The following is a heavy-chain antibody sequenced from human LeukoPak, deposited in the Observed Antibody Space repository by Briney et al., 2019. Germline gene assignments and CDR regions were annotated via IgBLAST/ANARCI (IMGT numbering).Heavy chain of an antibody. V-gene: IGHV3-21*01. CDR2: ISSSSTYR. D-gene: IGHD2-2*01. Sequence: GGSLRLSCAASGFTFSSYWMSWVRQAPGKGLEWVSSISSSSTYRYYADSVKGRFTISRDNAKNSLYLQMNSLRAEDTAVYYCARGRDCSSTSCYEFNYYYYMDVWGKGTTVTVSS. CDR1: GFTFSSYW. J-gene: IGHJ6*03. CDR3: ARGRDCSSTSCYEFNYYYYMDV.